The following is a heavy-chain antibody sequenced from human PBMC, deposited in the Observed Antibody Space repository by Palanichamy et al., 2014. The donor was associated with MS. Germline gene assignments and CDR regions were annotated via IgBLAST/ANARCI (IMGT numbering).Heavy chain of an antibody. V-gene: IGHV4-59*01. CDR1: GGSISSYY. CDR2: IYYSGST. CDR3: ARGNLYCSGGSCYMYFDY. Sequence: QVQLQESGPGLVKPSETLSLTCTVSGGSISSYYWSWIRQPPGKGLEWIGYIYYSGSTNYNPSLKSRVTISVDTSKNQFSLKLSSVTAADTAVYYCARGNLYCSGGSCYMYFDYWGQGTLVTVSS. J-gene: IGHJ4*02. D-gene: IGHD2-15*01.